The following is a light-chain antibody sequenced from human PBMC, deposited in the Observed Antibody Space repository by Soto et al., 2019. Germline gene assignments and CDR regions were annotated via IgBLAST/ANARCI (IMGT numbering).Light chain of an antibody. CDR1: SSDVSGYSY. CDR3: ASYTTSSTYV. CDR2: DVS. V-gene: IGLV2-14*01. Sequence: QSALTQPASVSGSPGQSIAISCTGTSSDVSGYSYVSWYQQQPGKAPKLVISDVSNRPSGVSDRFSGSKSGNTASLTISGLQTEDEADYYCASYTTSSTYVFGTGTKLTVL. J-gene: IGLJ1*01.